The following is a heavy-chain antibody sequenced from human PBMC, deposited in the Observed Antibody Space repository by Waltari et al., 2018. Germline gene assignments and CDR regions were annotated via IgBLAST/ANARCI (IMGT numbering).Heavy chain of an antibody. D-gene: IGHD6-6*01. V-gene: IGHV4-34*01. J-gene: IGHJ4*02. Sequence: QVQLQPWGAGLLKPSATLSLTCAIYGGSFSGYYWSWLCQPPGKGLEWIGEINHSGSTNYNPSLKSRVTISVDTSKNQFSLKLSSVTAADTAVYYCARAPIAARRALGYWGQGTLVTVSS. CDR2: INHSGST. CDR1: GGSFSGYY. CDR3: ARAPIAARRALGY.